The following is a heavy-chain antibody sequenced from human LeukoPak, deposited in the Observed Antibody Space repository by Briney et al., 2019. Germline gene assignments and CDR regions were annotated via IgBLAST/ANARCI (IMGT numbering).Heavy chain of an antibody. CDR2: INPNSGGT. J-gene: IGHJ4*02. CDR1: GYTFTGYY. V-gene: IGHV1-2*02. CDR3: ARAGPIVAVPAAPTDY. Sequence: ASVKVSCKASGYTFTGYYMHWVRQAPGQGLEWMGWINPNSGGTNYAQKFQGRVTMTRDTSISTAYMELSRLRSDDTAVYYCARAGPIVAVPAAPTDYWGQGTLVTVSS. D-gene: IGHD2-2*01.